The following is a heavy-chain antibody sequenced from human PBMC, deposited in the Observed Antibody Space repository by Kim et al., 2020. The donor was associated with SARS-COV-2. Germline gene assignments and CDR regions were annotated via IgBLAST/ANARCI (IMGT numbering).Heavy chain of an antibody. V-gene: IGHV4-34*01. Sequence: SETLSLTCAVYGGSFSGYYWSWIRQPPGKGLEWIGEINHSGSTNYNPSLKRRVTISVDTSKNQFSLKLSSVTAADTAVYYCARGIAVAGNAFDIWGQGTMVTVSS. CDR1: GGSFSGYY. D-gene: IGHD6-19*01. J-gene: IGHJ3*02. CDR2: INHSGST. CDR3: ARGIAVAGNAFDI.